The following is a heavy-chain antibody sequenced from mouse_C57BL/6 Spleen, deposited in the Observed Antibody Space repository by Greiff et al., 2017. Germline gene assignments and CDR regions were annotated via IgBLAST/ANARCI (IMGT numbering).Heavy chain of an antibody. CDR1: GFTFSSYA. CDR3: TRRDGNYVGFAY. D-gene: IGHD2-1*01. CDR2: ISSGGDYI. Sequence: EVQLQESGEGLVKPGGSLKLSCAASGFTFSSYAMSWVRQTPEKRLEWVAYISSGGDYIYYADTVKGRFTISRDNARNTLYLQMSSLKSEDTAMYYCTRRDGNYVGFAYWGQGTLVTVSA. V-gene: IGHV5-9-1*02. J-gene: IGHJ3*01.